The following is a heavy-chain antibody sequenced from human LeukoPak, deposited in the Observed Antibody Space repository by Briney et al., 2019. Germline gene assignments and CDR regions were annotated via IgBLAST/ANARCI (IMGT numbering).Heavy chain of an antibody. Sequence: PSETLSLTCTVSGGSISSGGYYWSWIRQPPGKGLEWVGYIYYSGSTNYNPSLKSRVTISVDTSKNQFSLKLSSVTAADTAVYYCARLLLVDIDMVYYYYGMDVWGQGTTVTVSS. CDR2: IYYSGST. V-gene: IGHV4-61*08. CDR1: GGSISSGGYY. D-gene: IGHD5-18*01. CDR3: ARLLLVDIDMVYYYYGMDV. J-gene: IGHJ6*02.